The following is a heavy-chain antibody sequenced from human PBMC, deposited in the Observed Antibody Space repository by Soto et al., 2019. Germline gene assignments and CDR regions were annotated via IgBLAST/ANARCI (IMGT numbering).Heavy chain of an antibody. Sequence: PGGSLRLSCTGSGFDFGDYYMSWIRQAPGKGLEWVSYIDSGDGTTYYTDSVKGRFTISRGNAKKTVYLQMSSLRVEDTALYYCVRPYYSSSWFPFDRWGHGALVTVSS. J-gene: IGHJ4*01. D-gene: IGHD6-13*01. CDR2: IDSGDGTT. CDR1: GFDFGDYY. CDR3: VRPYYSSSWFPFDR. V-gene: IGHV3-11*01.